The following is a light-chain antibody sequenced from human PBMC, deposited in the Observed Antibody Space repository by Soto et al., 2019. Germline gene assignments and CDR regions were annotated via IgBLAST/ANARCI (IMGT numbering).Light chain of an antibody. Sequence: QSVLTQPPSVSAAPGQKVTISCSGRSSNIGNNYVSWYQQLPGTAPKLLIYDNNKRPSGIPDRFSGSKSGTSATLGITGLQTGDEADYYCGTWDSSLSEEVFGGGTKLNVL. CDR1: SSNIGNNY. J-gene: IGLJ3*02. CDR2: DNN. CDR3: GTWDSSLSEEV. V-gene: IGLV1-51*01.